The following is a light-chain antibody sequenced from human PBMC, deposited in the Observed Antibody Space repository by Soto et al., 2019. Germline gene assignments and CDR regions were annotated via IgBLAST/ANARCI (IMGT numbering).Light chain of an antibody. CDR1: HMVLYSSNNQNY. CDR2: WAS. J-gene: IGKJ2*01. CDR3: DQYIACPLYT. V-gene: IGKV4-1*01. Sequence: DSVSPLSTNNLAVSRGEMATINWKSEHMVLYSSNNQNYLAWYQQKPGQPPQLLIYWASTRESGVPDRFSGSGSGTDFTLSISCVLSADFAIRSCDQYIACPLYTFPEGTKVDI.